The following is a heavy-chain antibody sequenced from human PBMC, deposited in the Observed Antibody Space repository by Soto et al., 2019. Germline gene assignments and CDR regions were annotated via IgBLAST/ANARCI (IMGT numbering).Heavy chain of an antibody. V-gene: IGHV1-69*02. CDR2: IIPILGIA. J-gene: IGHJ4*02. Sequence: SVKVSCKASGGTFSSYTISWVRQAPGQGLEWMGRIIPILGIANYAQKFQGRVTITADKSTSTAYMELSSLRSEDTAVYYCARGDSTRGGWQGGYFDYWGQGTLVTVSS. CDR3: ARGDSTRGGWQGGYFDY. D-gene: IGHD6-19*01. CDR1: GGTFSSYT.